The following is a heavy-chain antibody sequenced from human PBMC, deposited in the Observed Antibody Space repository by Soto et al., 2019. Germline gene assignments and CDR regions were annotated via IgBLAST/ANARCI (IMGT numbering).Heavy chain of an antibody. J-gene: IGHJ4*02. CDR1: GFPFSNYA. D-gene: IGHD5-12*01. V-gene: IGHV3-23*01. CDR3: ARSLFMVAPDNEPFDY. CDR2: ISGGGNDR. Sequence: GGSLRLSCAASGFPFSNYAMSWVRQTPEKGLEWVAAISGGGNDRYYADFVKGRFTFSRDNSRNILYLQMTSLRAEDTATYYCARSLFMVAPDNEPFDYWGQGTLVTVS.